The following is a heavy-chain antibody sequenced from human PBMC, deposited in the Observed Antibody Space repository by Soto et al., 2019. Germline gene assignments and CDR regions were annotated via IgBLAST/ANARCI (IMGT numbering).Heavy chain of an antibody. CDR3: AKAKGTGVTRVGAFDI. Sequence: EVQLLESGGGLVQPGGSLRLSCAASGFAFSKYAMCWVRQAPGKGLNWVSGISDSDVTTYSADSVKGRFTISRDNSKNTLYLQMNSLRAEDTAVYYCAKAKGTGVTRVGAFDIWGQGTMVTLPS. D-gene: IGHD2-8*02. J-gene: IGHJ3*02. CDR1: GFAFSKYA. V-gene: IGHV3-23*01. CDR2: ISDSDVTT.